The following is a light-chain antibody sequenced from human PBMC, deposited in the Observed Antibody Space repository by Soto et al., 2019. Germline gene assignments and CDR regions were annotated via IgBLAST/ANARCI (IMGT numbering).Light chain of an antibody. Sequence: EIVLTQSPGTLSLSPGERATLSCRASQTISSSYLTWYQQKPGQAPRLLIYGASSRATGIPDRFSGSGSGTDFTLTISRLEPEDLAVYYCPHFSAFGQGTKVEIK. CDR3: PHFSA. CDR2: GAS. CDR1: QTISSSY. V-gene: IGKV3-20*01. J-gene: IGKJ1*01.